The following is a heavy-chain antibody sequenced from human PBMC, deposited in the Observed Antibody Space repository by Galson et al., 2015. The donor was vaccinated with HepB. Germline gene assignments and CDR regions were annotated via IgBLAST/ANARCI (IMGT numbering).Heavy chain of an antibody. CDR1: GFTFSSYS. V-gene: IGHV3-21*01. Sequence: SLRLSCAASGFTFSSYSMNWVRQAPGKGLEWVSSISSSSSYIYYADSVKGRFTISRDNAKNSLYLQMNSLRAEDTAVYYCASVVPGEYYYYYGMDVWGQGTTVTVSS. D-gene: IGHD2-2*01. J-gene: IGHJ6*02. CDR3: ASVVPGEYYYYYGMDV. CDR2: ISSSSSYI.